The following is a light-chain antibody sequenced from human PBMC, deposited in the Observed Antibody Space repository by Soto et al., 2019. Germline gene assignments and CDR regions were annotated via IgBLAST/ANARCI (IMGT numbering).Light chain of an antibody. CDR1: QSVRSNY. J-gene: IGKJ1*01. CDR2: GAS. CDR3: QQCGGFPWT. V-gene: IGKV3-20*01. Sequence: EIVLTQSPGTLSLSPGERATLSCRASQSVRSNYLAWYQQKPGQAPRLLIYGASSRATGIPDRFSGSGSGTHFPRTVTRVEPEEYAGDSGQQCGGFPWTFGQGIKVEIK.